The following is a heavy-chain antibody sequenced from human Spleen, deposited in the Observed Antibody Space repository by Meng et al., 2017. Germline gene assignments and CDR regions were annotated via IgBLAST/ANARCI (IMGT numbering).Heavy chain of an antibody. V-gene: IGHV7-4-1*02. CDR1: GYTFTTDA. CDR2: VNTNTGNP. Sequence: QFQLVQPGVEVKKPGASVKVSSKPSGYTFTTDAMNWLRQAPGQGLEGMGWVNTNTGNPTYVQGFTVRFVFSLDTSVNTAYMQISSLKADDTAVYYCARGASSRLEVWGQGTLVTVSS. CDR3: ARGASSRLEV. J-gene: IGHJ4*02. D-gene: IGHD6-13*01.